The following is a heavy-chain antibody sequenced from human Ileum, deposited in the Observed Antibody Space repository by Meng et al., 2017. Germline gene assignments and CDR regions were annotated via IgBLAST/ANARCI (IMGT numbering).Heavy chain of an antibody. CDR3: AANSGKKIHS. J-gene: IGHJ4*02. Sequence: QLQVPGPGPVTPSGNLSLTWAVSGDSISPTNWWNWVRQPPGEGLEWIGEIYHSGLVNYNLSLKSRVTLSIDKSKNQFSLKLISVTAADTGVYYCAANSGKKIHSWGQGTLVTVSS. V-gene: IGHV4-4*02. D-gene: IGHD4-23*01. CDR1: GDSISPTNW. CDR2: IYHSGLV.